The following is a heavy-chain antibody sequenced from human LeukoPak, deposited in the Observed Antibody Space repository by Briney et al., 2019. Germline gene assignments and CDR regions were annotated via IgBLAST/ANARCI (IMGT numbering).Heavy chain of an antibody. Sequence: GASVKVSCKASGYTFTSYGISWVRQAPGQGLEWMGWISAYNGNTNYAQKFQGRVTITADKSTSTAYMELSSLRSEDTAVYYCASHSYSSGRVYYYYYMDVWGKGTTVTVSS. CDR3: ASHSYSSGRVYYYYYMDV. J-gene: IGHJ6*03. D-gene: IGHD6-19*01. CDR1: GYTFTSYG. CDR2: ISAYNGNT. V-gene: IGHV1-18*01.